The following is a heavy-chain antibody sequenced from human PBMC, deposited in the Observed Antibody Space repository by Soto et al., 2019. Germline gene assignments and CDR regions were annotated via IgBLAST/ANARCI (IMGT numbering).Heavy chain of an antibody. J-gene: IGHJ6*02. Sequence: QVQLVESGGGVAQPGRSLRLSCATSGFTFSRYGIHWVRQAPGKGLEWVAVTSHDGTNKYHTDSVKGRFIISRDNSKNTLYLEMNSLRAEDTAVYYCAKETVATIRPTRIYYYYGLDVWGQGTTVSVSS. CDR3: AKETVATIRPTRIYYYYGLDV. D-gene: IGHD5-12*01. CDR2: TSHDGTNK. V-gene: IGHV3-30*18. CDR1: GFTFSRYG.